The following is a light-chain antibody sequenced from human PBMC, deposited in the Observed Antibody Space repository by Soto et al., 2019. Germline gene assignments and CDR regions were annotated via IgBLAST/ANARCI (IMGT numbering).Light chain of an antibody. J-gene: IGKJ1*01. CDR2: WAS. V-gene: IGKV4-1*01. Sequence: DIVMTQSPDSLAVYLGERATINCKSSQSVLYSSNNKNFLAWYQHKPGQPPKLLISWASTRESGVPDRFSGSGSGTDFTFTISSLQAEDVAVYYCQQHYSSPPTFGQGTKVEIK. CDR1: QSVLYSSNNKNF. CDR3: QQHYSSPPT.